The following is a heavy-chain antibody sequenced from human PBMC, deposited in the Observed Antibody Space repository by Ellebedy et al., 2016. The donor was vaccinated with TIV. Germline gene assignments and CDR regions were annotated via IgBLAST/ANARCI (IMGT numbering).Heavy chain of an antibody. CDR3: ARDSILFGYYGSGSQQYYYYYGMDV. V-gene: IGHV1-2*04. CDR2: INPNSGGT. D-gene: IGHD3-10*01. J-gene: IGHJ6*02. CDR1: GYTFTGYY. Sequence: ASVKVSXXASGYTFTGYYMHWVRQAPGQGLEWMGWINPNSGGTNYAQKFQGWVTMTRDTSISTAYMELSRLRSDDTAVYYCARDSILFGYYGSGSQQYYYYYGMDVWGQGTTVTVSS.